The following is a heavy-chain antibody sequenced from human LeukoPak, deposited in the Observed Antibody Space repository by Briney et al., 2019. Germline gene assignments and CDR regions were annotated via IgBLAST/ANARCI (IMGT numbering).Heavy chain of an antibody. V-gene: IGHV3-74*01. CDR1: GFSFSFYW. D-gene: IGHD2-15*01. J-gene: IGHJ3*02. CDR2: IKTDGSIA. CDR3: AKPVVAATDDAFDI. Sequence: GGSLRLSCAASGFSFSFYWMHWVRQAPGKGPVWVSRIKTDGSIADYADSVKGRFTISRDNAKNTLYLQMNSLGAEDTAVYYCAKPVVAATDDAFDIWGQGTMVTVSS.